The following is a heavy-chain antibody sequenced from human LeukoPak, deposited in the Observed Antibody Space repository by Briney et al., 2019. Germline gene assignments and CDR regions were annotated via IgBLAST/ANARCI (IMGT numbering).Heavy chain of an antibody. V-gene: IGHV3-48*04. J-gene: IGHJ4*02. CDR1: GFTFTSYS. Sequence: GSLRLSCAASGFTFTSYSMTWVRQAPGKGLEWASYISSSSSTIYYADYVKGRFTISRDNAKNTLSLQMNSLRAEDTAVYYCVRDVTAGPFDYWGQGTLVTVTS. CDR3: VRDVTAGPFDY. CDR2: ISSSSSTI. D-gene: IGHD6-19*01.